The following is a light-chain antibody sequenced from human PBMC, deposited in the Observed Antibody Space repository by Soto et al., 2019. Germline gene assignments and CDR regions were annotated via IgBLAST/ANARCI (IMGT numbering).Light chain of an antibody. J-gene: IGKJ5*01. CDR1: QSVKTS. CDR3: QQRSNWPPIT. CDR2: DAS. Sequence: PATMLTALLKRATLPSSSSQSVKTSLVWYQQRPGQAPRLLIHDASHRAAGIPARFSGSGFGTDFTLTISSLEPEDAAVYYCQQRSNWPPITFGQGTRLEIK. V-gene: IGKV3-11*01.